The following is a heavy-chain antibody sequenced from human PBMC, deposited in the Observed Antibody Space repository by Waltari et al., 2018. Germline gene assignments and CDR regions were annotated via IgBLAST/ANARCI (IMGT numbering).Heavy chain of an antibody. D-gene: IGHD6-13*01. CDR3: AGGPQSGASSAWYGWFDP. J-gene: IGHJ5*02. CDR1: GFTFTSHW. Sequence: EVQLVESGGNLVQPGGSLRLSCAASGFTFTSHWMPWVRQAPGKGLVWVSRINSDGSNTRYADSVKGRFTISRDNAKNTLYLEMNSLRAEDTAVYFCAGGPQSGASSAWYGWFDPWGQGTLVTVSS. CDR2: INSDGSNT. V-gene: IGHV3-74*01.